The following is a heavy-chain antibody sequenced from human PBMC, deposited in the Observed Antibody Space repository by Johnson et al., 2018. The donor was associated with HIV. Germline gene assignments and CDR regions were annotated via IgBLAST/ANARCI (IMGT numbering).Heavy chain of an antibody. V-gene: IGHV3-23*04. CDR2: ISSSGGDT. D-gene: IGHD3-22*01. Sequence: VQLVESGGGLVQPGGSLRLSCAASGFTFSNYAMTWVRQVAGKGLEWVSAISSSGGDTYSADSVEGRFTISRDNSKNTLYLQMNSLRAEDTAVYYCAKDPSPWLLGSDAFDIWGQGTMVTVSS. J-gene: IGHJ3*02. CDR3: AKDPSPWLLGSDAFDI. CDR1: GFTFSNYA.